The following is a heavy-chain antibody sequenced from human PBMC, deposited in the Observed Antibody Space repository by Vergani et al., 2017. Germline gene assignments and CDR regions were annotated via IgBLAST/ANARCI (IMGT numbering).Heavy chain of an antibody. CDR2: IRQDGSEK. Sequence: ELQLVESGGGLVQPGGSLRLSCAASGFTFRSFWMTWVRQAPGKGLEWVANIRQDGSEKFYGDSVKGRFTIGRDNAKNSLFLQMNSLRADDTAVYYCARDLSPMPGIDAFDIWGQGTMVTVSS. V-gene: IGHV3-7*03. CDR1: GFTFRSFW. J-gene: IGHJ3*02. D-gene: IGHD6-13*01. CDR3: ARDLSPMPGIDAFDI.